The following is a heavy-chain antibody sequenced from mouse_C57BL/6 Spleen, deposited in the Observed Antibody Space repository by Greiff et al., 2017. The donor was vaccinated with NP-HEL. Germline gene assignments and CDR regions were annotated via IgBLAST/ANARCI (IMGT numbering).Heavy chain of an antibody. CDR3: ARFLYYYGSSYGY. D-gene: IGHD1-1*01. V-gene: IGHV1-55*01. CDR2: IYPGSGST. Sequence: QVQLQQPGAELVKPGASVKMSCKASGYTFTSYWITWVKQRPGQGLEWIGDIYPGSGSTNYNEKFKSKATLTVDTSSSTAYMQLSSLTSEDSAVYYCARFLYYYGSSYGYWGQGTTLTVSS. CDR1: GYTFTSYW. J-gene: IGHJ2*01.